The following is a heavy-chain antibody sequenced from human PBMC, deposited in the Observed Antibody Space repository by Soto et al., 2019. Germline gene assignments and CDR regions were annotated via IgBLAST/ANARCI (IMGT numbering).Heavy chain of an antibody. CDR3: AKDPHPRSDYDYIWGSYRTQGGYFQH. CDR2: ISGSGGST. V-gene: IGHV3-23*01. Sequence: GGSLRLSCAASGFTFSSYAMSWVRQAPGKGLEWVSAISGSGGSTYYADSVKGRFTISRDNSKNTLYLQMNSLRAEDTAVYYCAKDPHPRSDYDYIWGSYRTQGGYFQHWGQGTLVTVSS. CDR1: GFTFSSYA. D-gene: IGHD3-16*02. J-gene: IGHJ1*01.